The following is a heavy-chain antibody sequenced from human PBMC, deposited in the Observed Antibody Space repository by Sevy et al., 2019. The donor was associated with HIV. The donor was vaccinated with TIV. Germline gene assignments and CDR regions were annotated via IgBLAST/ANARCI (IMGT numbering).Heavy chain of an antibody. CDR3: VRADPAQHFDS. CDR1: ADTFTNNY. CDR2: VDPSGGNA. Sequence: ASVKVSCKASADTFTNNYIHWVRQAPGQGLEWMGIVDPSGGNASCAQRFQDRVTLTRDTSTSTLYMDLTSLTSEDTAVYHCVRADPAQHFDSWGQGTLVTVSS. V-gene: IGHV1-46*01. J-gene: IGHJ4*02.